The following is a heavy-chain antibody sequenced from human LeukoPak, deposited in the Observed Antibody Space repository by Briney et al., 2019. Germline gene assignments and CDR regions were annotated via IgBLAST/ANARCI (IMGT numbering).Heavy chain of an antibody. J-gene: IGHJ5*02. V-gene: IGHV3-74*01. Sequence: GGSLRLSCAASGFTFSSYWTHWVRHAPGKGLVWVSRISTDGSSTSYTDSVKGRFTISRDNAKNTLYLQMNSLRAEDTAVYFCARASEAGTNWFDPWGQGTLVTVSS. CDR2: ISTDGSST. CDR1: GFTFSSYW. CDR3: ARASEAGTNWFDP. D-gene: IGHD6-19*01.